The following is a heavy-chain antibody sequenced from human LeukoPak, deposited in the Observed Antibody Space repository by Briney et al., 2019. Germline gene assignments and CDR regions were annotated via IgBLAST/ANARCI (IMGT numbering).Heavy chain of an antibody. Sequence: ASVKVSCKASGYTFTGYYIHWVRQAPGQGLEWMGLINPNSGATNYAQKFQGRVAITRDTSITTAYMDLSRLTSDDTAVYYCARDRYGDGFAHFDYWGQGALVTVSS. D-gene: IGHD5-24*01. CDR1: GYTFTGYY. CDR3: ARDRYGDGFAHFDY. J-gene: IGHJ4*02. CDR2: INPNSGAT. V-gene: IGHV1-2*02.